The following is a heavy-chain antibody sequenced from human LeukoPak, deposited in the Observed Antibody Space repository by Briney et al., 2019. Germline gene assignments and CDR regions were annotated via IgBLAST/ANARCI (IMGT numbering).Heavy chain of an antibody. CDR3: AISEKYGSGSYDY. CDR1: GYSISSGYY. CDR2: INHSGTT. D-gene: IGHD3-10*01. Sequence: SETLSLTCTVSGYSISSGYYWGWVRQPPAKGLEWIGSINHSGTTYYNPSLKSRVTISVDTSKNQFSLNLRSVTAADTAVYYCAISEKYGSGSYDYWGQGTLVTVSS. J-gene: IGHJ4*02. V-gene: IGHV4-38-2*02.